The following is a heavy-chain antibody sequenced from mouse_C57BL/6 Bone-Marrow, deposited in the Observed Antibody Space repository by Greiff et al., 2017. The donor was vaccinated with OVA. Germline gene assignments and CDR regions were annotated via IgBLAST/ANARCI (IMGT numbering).Heavy chain of an antibody. J-gene: IGHJ3*01. CDR2: IYPGSGTT. Sequence: QVQLQQSGAELVRPGASVKLSCKASGYTFTDYYINWVKQRPGQGLEWIARIYPGSGTTYYNEKFKGKATLTAEKSSSTAYMQLSSLTSEDSAVYFCAREGTMITTREIAYWGQGTLVTVSA. CDR1: GYTFTDYY. V-gene: IGHV1-76*01. CDR3: AREGTMITTREIAY. D-gene: IGHD2-4*01.